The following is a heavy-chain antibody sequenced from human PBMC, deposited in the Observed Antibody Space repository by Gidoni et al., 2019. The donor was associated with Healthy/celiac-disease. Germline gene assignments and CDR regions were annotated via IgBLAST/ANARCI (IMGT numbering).Heavy chain of an antibody. Sequence: EVQLLESGGGLVQPGGSLRLSCAASGFTFSSYAMSWVRQAPGKGLGWVSAISGSGGSTYYADSVKGRFTISRDNSKNTLYLQMNSLRAEDTAVYYCAKVRVQLERGGDYWGQGTLVTVSS. CDR3: AKVRVQLERGGDY. CDR1: GFTFSSYA. J-gene: IGHJ4*02. CDR2: ISGSGGST. V-gene: IGHV3-23*01. D-gene: IGHD1-1*01.